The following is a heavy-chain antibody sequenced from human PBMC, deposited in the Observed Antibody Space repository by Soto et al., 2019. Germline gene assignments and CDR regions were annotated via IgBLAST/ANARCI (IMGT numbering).Heavy chain of an antibody. J-gene: IGHJ5*02. V-gene: IGHV1-2*02. CDR1: GYTFTGYY. Sequence: ASVKVSCKASGYTFTGYYMHWVRQAPGQGLEWMGWINPNSGGTNYAQKFQGRVTMTRDTSISTAYMELSRLRSDDTAVYYCARDGALMYSGSYNWFDPWGQGTLVTVSS. D-gene: IGHD1-26*01. CDR3: ARDGALMYSGSYNWFDP. CDR2: INPNSGGT.